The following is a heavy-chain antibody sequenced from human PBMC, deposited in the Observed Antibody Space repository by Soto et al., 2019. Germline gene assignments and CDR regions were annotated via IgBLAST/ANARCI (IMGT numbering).Heavy chain of an antibody. J-gene: IGHJ4*02. CDR3: AKVGARGGPRHY. CDR2: ISASGDT. D-gene: IGHD3-16*01. V-gene: IGHV3-23*01. Sequence: EVQLLESGGGLVQPGGSLILSCAASGFTFNNYAMSWVRQSPTKGLEWVSVISASGDTNYTDSVRRPFTSSRDTSRNTLSIQMNSLRVEDTAIYYCAKVGARGGPRHYWGQGTLVTVS. CDR1: GFTFNNYA.